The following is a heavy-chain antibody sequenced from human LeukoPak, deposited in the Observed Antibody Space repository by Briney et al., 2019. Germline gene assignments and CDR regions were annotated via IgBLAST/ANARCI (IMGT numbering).Heavy chain of an antibody. CDR2: ISSSSSYI. CDR3: ARAQDSSSCPFDY. D-gene: IGHD6-13*01. CDR1: GLTFSSYS. J-gene: IGHJ4*02. Sequence: GGSLRLSCAASGLTFSSYSMNWVRQAPGKGLEWVSSISSSSSYIYYADSVKGRFTISRDNAKNSLYLQMNSLRAEDTAVYYCARAQDSSSCPFDYWGQGTLVTVSS. V-gene: IGHV3-21*01.